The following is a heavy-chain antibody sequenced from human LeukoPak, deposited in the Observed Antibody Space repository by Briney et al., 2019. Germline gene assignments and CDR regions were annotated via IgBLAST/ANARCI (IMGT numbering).Heavy chain of an antibody. CDR3: VKDMDGEYSYGYYFDY. D-gene: IGHD5-18*01. Sequence: PGGSLRLSCSASGFTFSSYAMHWVRQAPGKGLGYVSAISSNGGSTYYADSVKGRFTISRDNSKNTLYLQMSSLRAEDTAVYYCVKDMDGEYSYGYYFDYWGQGTLVTVSS. V-gene: IGHV3-64D*06. CDR2: ISSNGGST. J-gene: IGHJ4*02. CDR1: GFTFSSYA.